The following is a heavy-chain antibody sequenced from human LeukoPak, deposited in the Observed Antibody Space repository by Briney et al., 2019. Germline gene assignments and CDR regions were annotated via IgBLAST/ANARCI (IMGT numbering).Heavy chain of an antibody. CDR2: IYYSGST. J-gene: IGHJ3*02. Sequence: PSETLSLTCTVSGGSISSSSYYWGWIRQPPGKGLGWIGSIYYSGSTYYNPSLKSRVTISVDTSKNQFSLKLSSVTAADTAVYYCARDRGVVTPASAFDIWGQGTMVTVSS. CDR1: GGSISSSSYY. CDR3: ARDRGVVTPASAFDI. D-gene: IGHD4-23*01. V-gene: IGHV4-39*07.